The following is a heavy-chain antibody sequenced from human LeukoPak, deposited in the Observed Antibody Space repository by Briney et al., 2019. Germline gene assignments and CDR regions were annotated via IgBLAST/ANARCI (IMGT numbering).Heavy chain of an antibody. CDR2: ISGGAGNT. V-gene: IGHV3-23*01. CDR1: GFTFSTYA. Sequence: GGSLRLSCAASGFTFSTYAMSWVRQAPGRGLEWVSPISGGAGNTYYADSVKGRFTISRDNTNNTLYLQMNSLGAEDTAVYYCAKFVSIFYYYYYMDVWGKGTTVTVSS. J-gene: IGHJ6*03. CDR3: AKFVSIFYYYYYMDV. D-gene: IGHD3-3*01.